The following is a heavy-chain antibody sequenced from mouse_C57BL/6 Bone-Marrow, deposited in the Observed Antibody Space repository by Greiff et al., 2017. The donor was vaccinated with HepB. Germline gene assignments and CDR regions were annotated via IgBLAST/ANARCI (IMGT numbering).Heavy chain of an antibody. CDR1: GFSLTSYG. Sequence: QVQLKESGPGLVQPSQSLSITCTVSGFSLTSYGVHWVRQSPGKGLEWLGVIWSGGSTDYNAAFISRLSISKDNSKSQVFFKMNSLQADDTAIYYCARNQIPNLLLRYRYFDVWGTGTTVTVSS. CDR3: ARNQIPNLLLRYRYFDV. V-gene: IGHV2-2*01. CDR2: IWSGGST. D-gene: IGHD1-1*01. J-gene: IGHJ1*03.